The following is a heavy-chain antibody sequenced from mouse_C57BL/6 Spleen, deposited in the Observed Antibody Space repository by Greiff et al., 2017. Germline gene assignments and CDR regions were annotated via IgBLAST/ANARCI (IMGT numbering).Heavy chain of an antibody. J-gene: IGHJ4*01. D-gene: IGHD1-1*01. CDR1: GYTFTSYW. V-gene: IGHV1-72*01. CDR2: IDPNSGGT. Sequence: VQLQQSGAELVKPGASVKLSCKASGYTFTSYWMHWVKQRPGRGLEWIGRIDPNSGGTKYNEKFKSKATLTVDKPSSTAYMQLSSLTSEDSAVYYCAFTTVVATPYAMDYWGQGTSVTVSS. CDR3: AFTTVVATPYAMDY.